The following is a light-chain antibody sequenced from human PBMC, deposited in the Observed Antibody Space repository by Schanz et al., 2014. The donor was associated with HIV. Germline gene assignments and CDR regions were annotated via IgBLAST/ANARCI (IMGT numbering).Light chain of an antibody. CDR3: SSYAGNNNVL. Sequence: QSALTQPASVSGSPGQSITISCTGDSSDVGGYDYVSWYQQHPGRAPQLLIYEVTKRPSLVPDRFSGSKLGNTASLTVSGLQAEDDAVYYCSSYAGNNNVLFGGGTKVTVL. J-gene: IGLJ3*02. CDR2: EVT. V-gene: IGLV2-8*01. CDR1: SSDVGGYDY.